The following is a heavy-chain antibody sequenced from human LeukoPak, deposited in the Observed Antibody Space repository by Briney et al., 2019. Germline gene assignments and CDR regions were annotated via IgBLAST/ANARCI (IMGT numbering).Heavy chain of an antibody. CDR1: GGTFSSYA. D-gene: IGHD3-22*01. V-gene: IGHV1-69*06. J-gene: IGHJ6*03. Sequence: ASVKVSCKASGGTFSSYAVSWVRQAPGQGLEWMGGIIPIFGTANYAQKFQGRVTITADKSTSTAYMELSSLRSEDTAVYYCARADSSGHLKPYYYYYMDVWGKGTTVTVSS. CDR2: IIPIFGTA. CDR3: ARADSSGHLKPYYYYYMDV.